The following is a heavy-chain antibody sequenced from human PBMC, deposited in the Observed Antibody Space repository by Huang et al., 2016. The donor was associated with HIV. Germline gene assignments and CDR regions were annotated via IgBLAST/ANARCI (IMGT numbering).Heavy chain of an antibody. D-gene: IGHD6-19*01. J-gene: IGHJ4*02. CDR1: GFTFSGYG. CDR2: IRQDGNNN. CDR3: VKETVQWLVTY. V-gene: IGHV3-30*02. Sequence: VQVVESGGGVVQPGGSLRLSCAASGFTFSGYGMHWVRQAPGKGLEWVALIRQDGNNNYYADSVMGRFTVSRDTSKNTLYLHMNSLRPADTAVYYCVKETVQWLVTYWGQGTLVTVSS.